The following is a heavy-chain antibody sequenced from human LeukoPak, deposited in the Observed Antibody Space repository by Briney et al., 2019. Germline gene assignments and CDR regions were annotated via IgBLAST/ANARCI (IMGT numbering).Heavy chain of an antibody. CDR2: ISSSTSTI. Sequence: GGSLRLSCAASGFTFSSFSMNWVRQAPGKGLEWVSYISSSTSTIFYADSVKGRFTISRDNAKNSLYLQMSSLRGEDTAVYYCARGASSSDYWGQGTLVTVSS. J-gene: IGHJ4*02. CDR1: GFTFSSFS. V-gene: IGHV3-48*01. D-gene: IGHD1-26*01. CDR3: ARGASSSDY.